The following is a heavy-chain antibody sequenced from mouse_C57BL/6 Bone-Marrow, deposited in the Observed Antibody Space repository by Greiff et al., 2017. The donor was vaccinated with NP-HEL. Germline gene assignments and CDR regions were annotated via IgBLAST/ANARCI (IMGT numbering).Heavy chain of an antibody. V-gene: IGHV1-78*01. CDR3: ARWGYYGSSYYAMDY. CDR1: GYTFTDHT. J-gene: IGHJ4*01. CDR2: IYPRDGST. Sequence: QVQLQQSDAELVKPGASVKISCKVSGYTFTDHTIHWMKQRPEQGLEWIGYIYPRDGSTKYNEKFKGKATLTADKSSSTAYMQLNSLTSEDSAVFFCARWGYYGSSYYAMDYLGQGTSVTVSS. D-gene: IGHD1-1*01.